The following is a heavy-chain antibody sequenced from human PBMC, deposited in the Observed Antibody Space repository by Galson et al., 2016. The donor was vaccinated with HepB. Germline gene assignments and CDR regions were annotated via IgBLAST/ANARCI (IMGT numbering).Heavy chain of an antibody. CDR1: GFTFSSYG. D-gene: IGHD6-13*01. J-gene: IGHJ4*02. V-gene: IGHV3-30*18. Sequence: SLRLSCAASGFTFSSYGMQWVRQAPGKGLEWVALISNDGSNNYYADSVKGRFTISRDNSKNTLFLQVNSLRAEDTAVYYCVKDHSSSWLTECWGQGTLVTVSS. CDR3: VKDHSSSWLTEC. CDR2: ISNDGSNN.